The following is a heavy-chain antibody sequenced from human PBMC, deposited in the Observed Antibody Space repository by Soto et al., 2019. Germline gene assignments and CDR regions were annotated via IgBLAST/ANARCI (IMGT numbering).Heavy chain of an antibody. CDR2: FDPEDGET. CDR1: GYTLTELS. CDR3: ATGSGFGLHLGELSSNDY. J-gene: IGHJ4*02. Sequence: ASVKVSCKVSGYTLTELSMHWVRQAPGKGLEWMGGFDPEDGETIYAQKFQGRVTMTEDTSTDTAYMELSSLRSEDTAVYYCATGSGFGLHLGELSSNDYWGQGTLVTVSS. D-gene: IGHD3-16*02. V-gene: IGHV1-24*01.